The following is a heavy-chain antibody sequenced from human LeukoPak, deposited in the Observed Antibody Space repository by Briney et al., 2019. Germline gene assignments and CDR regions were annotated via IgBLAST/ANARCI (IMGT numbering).Heavy chain of an antibody. D-gene: IGHD3-10*01. J-gene: IGHJ3*02. CDR1: AGSISTSNYY. CDR2: IFYSGSM. V-gene: IGHV4-39*07. CDR3: AKSNGYGLGDI. Sequence: SQTLSLTCTVSAGSISTSNYYWGWIRQPPVKGLEWFGNIFYSGSMYYSPSLRCPVTISLDPSRNPFSLKVSAVTTPHTATYYCAKSNGYGLGDIWGQGTMVTVSS.